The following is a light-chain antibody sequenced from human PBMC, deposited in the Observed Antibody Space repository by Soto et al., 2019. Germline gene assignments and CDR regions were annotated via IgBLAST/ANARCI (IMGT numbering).Light chain of an antibody. V-gene: IGLV2-14*01. CDR3: SSYTVSSTLV. CDR2: EVS. Sequence: QSALTQPASVSGSPGQSITISCSGTSSDVGSYDHVAWYQQFPGKTPKLMIYEVSNRPSGVSSRFSGSKSGNTASLTISGLQADDEADYYCSSYTVSSTLVFGTGTKVTVL. J-gene: IGLJ1*01. CDR1: SSDVGSYDH.